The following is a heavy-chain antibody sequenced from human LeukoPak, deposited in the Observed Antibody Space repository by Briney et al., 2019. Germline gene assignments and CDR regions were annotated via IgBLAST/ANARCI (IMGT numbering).Heavy chain of an antibody. D-gene: IGHD5-12*01. CDR1: GFTFSSYG. J-gene: IGHJ4*02. CDR2: TRSDGSNK. V-gene: IGHV3-30*02. Sequence: PGGSLRLSCAASGFTFSSYGMHWVRQAPGKGLEWVAFTRSDGSNKYYADSVKGRFTISRDNSKNTLYLQMNSLRAEDTAVYYCAKGVATPIDYWGQGTLVTVSS. CDR3: AKGVATPIDY.